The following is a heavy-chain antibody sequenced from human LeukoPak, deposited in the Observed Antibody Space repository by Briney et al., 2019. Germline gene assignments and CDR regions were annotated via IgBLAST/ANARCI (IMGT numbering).Heavy chain of an antibody. D-gene: IGHD2-21*02. CDR1: GGSISRSSYY. Sequence: SETLSLTCTVSGGSISRSSYYWGWIRQPPGKGLEWIGSIYYSGSTYYNPSLKSRVTISVDTSKNQFSLKLSSVTAADTAVYYCARQLAYCGGDCYFPDYWGQGTLVTVSS. CDR3: ARQLAYCGGDCYFPDY. J-gene: IGHJ4*02. CDR2: IYYSGST. V-gene: IGHV4-39*01.